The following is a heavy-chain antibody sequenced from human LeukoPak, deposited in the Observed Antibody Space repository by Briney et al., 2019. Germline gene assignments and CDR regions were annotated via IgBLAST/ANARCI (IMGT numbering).Heavy chain of an antibody. Sequence: SETPSLTCAVYGGSFSGYYWSWIRQPPGKGLEWIGEINHSGSTNYNPSLKSRVTISVDTSKNQFSLKLSSVTAADTAVYYCARIDDIPQDWGQGTLVTVSS. CDR1: GGSFSGYY. D-gene: IGHD3-9*01. CDR3: ARIDDIPQD. CDR2: INHSGST. V-gene: IGHV4-34*01. J-gene: IGHJ4*02.